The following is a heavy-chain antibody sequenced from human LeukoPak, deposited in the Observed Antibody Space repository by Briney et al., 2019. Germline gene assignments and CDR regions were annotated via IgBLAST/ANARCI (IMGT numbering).Heavy chain of an antibody. J-gene: IGHJ3*02. CDR2: ISSSSSTI. Sequence: PGGSLRLSCAASGFTFSIYSMSWVRQAPGKGLEWLSYISSSSSTIYYADSVKGRFTITRDNAKNSLYLQMNSLRAEDTAVYYCAGGPSYYYDSSGQGAFDIWGQGTMVTVSS. D-gene: IGHD3-22*01. V-gene: IGHV3-48*01. CDR1: GFTFSIYS. CDR3: AGGPSYYYDSSGQGAFDI.